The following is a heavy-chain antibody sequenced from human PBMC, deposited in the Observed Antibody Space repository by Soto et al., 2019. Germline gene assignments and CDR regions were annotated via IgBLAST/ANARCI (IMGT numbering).Heavy chain of an antibody. D-gene: IGHD6-19*01. Sequence: GGSLRLSCAASGFTFSSYSMNWVRQAPGKGLEWVASISSGSSYIYYADSVKGRFTISRDNSKNSLYLQMNSLRAEDTAVYYCAWAVAVRRAFEIWGQGTRVTV. CDR2: ISSGSSYI. J-gene: IGHJ3*02. CDR1: GFTFSSYS. V-gene: IGHV3-21*01. CDR3: AWAVAVRRAFEI.